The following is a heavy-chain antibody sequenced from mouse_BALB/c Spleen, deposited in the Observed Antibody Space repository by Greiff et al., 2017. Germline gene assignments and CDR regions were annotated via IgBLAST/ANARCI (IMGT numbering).Heavy chain of an antibody. CDR3: AGLLYAMDY. J-gene: IGHJ4*01. CDR1: GFTFSSYA. D-gene: IGHD2-3*01. CDR2: ISSGGST. V-gene: IGHV5-6-5*01. Sequence: DVMLVESGGGLVKPGGSLKLSCAASGFTFSSYAMSWVRQTPEKRLEWVASISSGGSTYYPDSVKGRFTISRDNARNILYLQMSSLRSEDTAMYYCAGLLYAMDYWGQGTSVTVSS.